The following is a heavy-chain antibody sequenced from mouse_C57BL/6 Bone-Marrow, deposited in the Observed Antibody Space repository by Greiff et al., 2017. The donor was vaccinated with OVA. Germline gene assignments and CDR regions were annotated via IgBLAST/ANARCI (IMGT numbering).Heavy chain of an antibody. CDR1: GYTFTDYY. CDR3: ARWDFDY. CDR2: INPYNGGT. J-gene: IGHJ2*01. V-gene: IGHV1-19*01. Sequence: VHVKQSGPVLVKPGASVKMSCKASGYTFTDYYMNWVKQSHGKSLEWIGVINPYNGGTSYNQKFKGKATLTVDKSSSTAYMELNSLTSEDSAVYYCARWDFDYWGQGTTLTVSS.